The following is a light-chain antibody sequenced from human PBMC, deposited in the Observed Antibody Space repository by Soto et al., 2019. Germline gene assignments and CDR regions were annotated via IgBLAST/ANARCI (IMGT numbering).Light chain of an antibody. CDR2: DTS. CDR3: QQYGGSST. Sequence: EIVLTQSPATLSLSPGERATLSCRASQSVSSYLAWYQQKPGQPPRLLIYDTSNRATGIPARFRGSGSGTDFTLTISRLEPEDFAMYYCQQYGGSSTFGQGTKVDIK. CDR1: QSVSSY. J-gene: IGKJ1*01. V-gene: IGKV3-11*01.